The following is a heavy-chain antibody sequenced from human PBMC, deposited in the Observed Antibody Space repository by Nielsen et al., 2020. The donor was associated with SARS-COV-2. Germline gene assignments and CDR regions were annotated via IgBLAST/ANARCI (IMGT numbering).Heavy chain of an antibody. V-gene: IGHV1-46*04. CDR1: GYTFTDYY. CDR2: IDPSGGST. J-gene: IGHJ6*02. Sequence: ASVKVSCKASGYTFTDYYIHWVRQAPGQGLEWMGIIDPSGGSTRYAQRLQGRVAITRDTSTRTVYIDLTSLRSEDMAVYYCARAPSDYYGMDVWGQGTTVTGPS. D-gene: IGHD3-3*01. CDR3: ARAPSDYYGMDV.